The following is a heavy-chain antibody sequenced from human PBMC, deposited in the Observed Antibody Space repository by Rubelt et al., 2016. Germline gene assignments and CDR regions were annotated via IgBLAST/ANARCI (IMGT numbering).Heavy chain of an antibody. J-gene: IGHJ2*01. CDR1: GYTFTSYA. Sequence: QVQLVQSGAEVKKPGASVKVSCKASGYTFTSYAMHWVRQAPGQRLEWMGWVNAGNGNTKYSQKFQGRGTITSDTSASTAYMGLRSLRSEDTAVYYCARSKDKAMVTDADWYFDRWGRGTLVTVSS. V-gene: IGHV1-3*01. CDR2: VNAGNGNT. D-gene: IGHD5-18*01. CDR3: ARSKDKAMVTDADWYFDR.